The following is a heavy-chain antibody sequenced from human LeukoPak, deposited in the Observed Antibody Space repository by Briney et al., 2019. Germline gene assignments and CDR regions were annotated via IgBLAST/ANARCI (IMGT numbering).Heavy chain of an antibody. CDR3: ARDSLGTLKNFDY. V-gene: IGHV3-21*01. J-gene: IGHJ4*02. CDR1: GFTFSSYS. CDR2: ISSSSSYI. Sequence: GSLRLSCAASGFTFSSYSMNWVRQAPGKGLEWVSSISSSSSYIYYADSVKGRFTISRDNAKNSLYLQMNSLRAEDTAVYYCARDSLGTLKNFDYWGQGTLVTVSS. D-gene: IGHD7-27*01.